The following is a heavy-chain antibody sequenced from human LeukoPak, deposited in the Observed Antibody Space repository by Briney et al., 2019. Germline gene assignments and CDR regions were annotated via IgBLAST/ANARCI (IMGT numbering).Heavy chain of an antibody. Sequence: GGSLRLSCTASGFNFSGSAMHWVRQASGKGLEWIGRIRNKANNYATAYVASVKGRFTISRDDSKNTAYLQMNSLKIEDTAVYYCARHLGAGGSGVDYWGQGTLVTVSS. D-gene: IGHD1-26*01. CDR1: GFNFSGSA. CDR2: IRNKANNYAT. V-gene: IGHV3-73*01. CDR3: ARHLGAGGSGVDY. J-gene: IGHJ4*02.